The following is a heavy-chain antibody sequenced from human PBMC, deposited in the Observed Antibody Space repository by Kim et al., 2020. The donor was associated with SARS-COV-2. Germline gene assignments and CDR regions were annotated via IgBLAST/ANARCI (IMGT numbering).Heavy chain of an antibody. J-gene: IGHJ4*02. V-gene: IGHV5-10-1*01. Sequence: GESLKISCKGSGYSFTSYWISWVRQMPGKGLEWMGRIDPSDSYTNYSPSFQGHVTISADKSISTAYLQWSSLKASHTAMYYCARLDSSSWYPTYWGQGTLVTVSS. CDR3: ARLDSSSWYPTY. CDR2: IDPSDSYT. CDR1: GYSFTSYW. D-gene: IGHD6-13*01.